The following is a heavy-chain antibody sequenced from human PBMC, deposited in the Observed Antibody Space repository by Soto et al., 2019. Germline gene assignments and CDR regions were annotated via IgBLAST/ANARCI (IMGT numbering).Heavy chain of an antibody. Sequence: SGPTLVNPTQTLTLTCTLSGFSLSTSGVGVGWIRQPPGKALEWLALIYWDEDKRYSPSLKSRLTITKDTSTNEVVLTMTNMDPVDTGTYYCAHKGGRGAGTDVWGQGATVTVSS. D-gene: IGHD2-15*01. CDR3: AHKGGRGAGTDV. CDR2: IYWDEDK. J-gene: IGHJ6*02. V-gene: IGHV2-5*02. CDR1: GFSLSTSGVG.